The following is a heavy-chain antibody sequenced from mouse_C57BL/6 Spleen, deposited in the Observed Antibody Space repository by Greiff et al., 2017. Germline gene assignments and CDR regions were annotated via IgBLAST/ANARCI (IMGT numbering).Heavy chain of an antibody. V-gene: IGHV1-81*01. Sequence: QVQLQQSGAELARPGASVKLSCQASGYTFPSYGISWVKQRTGQGLEWIGEIYPRSGTTYYNEKFQGQATLTADTSSSTAYVELRSLTSEDAAVYFCARWDGFAYWGQGTLVTVSA. J-gene: IGHJ3*01. D-gene: IGHD4-1*01. CDR1: GYTFPSYG. CDR3: ARWDGFAY. CDR2: IYPRSGTT.